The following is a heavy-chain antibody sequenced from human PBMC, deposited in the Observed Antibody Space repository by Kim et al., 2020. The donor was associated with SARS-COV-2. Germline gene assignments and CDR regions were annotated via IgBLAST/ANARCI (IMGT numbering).Heavy chain of an antibody. V-gene: IGHV3-23*01. Sequence: TNCPDAVKGRFTISRDNSKTTLYLQMNSLRADDTAVYYCARGASWFDPWGQGTLVTVSS. CDR2: T. CDR3: ARGASWFDP. J-gene: IGHJ5*02.